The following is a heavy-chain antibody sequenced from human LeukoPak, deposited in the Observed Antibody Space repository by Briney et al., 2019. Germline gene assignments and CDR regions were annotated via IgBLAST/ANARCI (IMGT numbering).Heavy chain of an antibody. V-gene: IGHV3-66*01. Sequence: QAGGSLRLSCAASGFTVSNNYMSWVRQAPEKGLEWVSVLYSGGSTYYADSVKGRSTISRDNSKNTLYLQMNSLRAEDTAVYYCARDSGSYYFFFDYWGQGTLVTVSS. D-gene: IGHD3-10*01. CDR3: ARDSGSYYFFFDY. CDR2: LYSGGST. CDR1: GFTVSNNY. J-gene: IGHJ4*02.